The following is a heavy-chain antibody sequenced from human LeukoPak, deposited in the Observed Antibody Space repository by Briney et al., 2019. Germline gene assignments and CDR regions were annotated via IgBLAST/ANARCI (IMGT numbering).Heavy chain of an antibody. V-gene: IGHV4-59*01. Sequence: SETLSLTCTVSGGSISSYYWSWIRQPPGKGLEWIGYIYYSGSTNYNPSLKSRVTISVDTSKNQFSLKLSSVTAADTAVYYCARINLMTCGGDCYWGNKNWYFDLWGRGTLVTVSS. CDR2: IYYSGST. D-gene: IGHD2-21*02. CDR3: ARINLMTCGGDCYWGNKNWYFDL. J-gene: IGHJ2*01. CDR1: GGSISSYY.